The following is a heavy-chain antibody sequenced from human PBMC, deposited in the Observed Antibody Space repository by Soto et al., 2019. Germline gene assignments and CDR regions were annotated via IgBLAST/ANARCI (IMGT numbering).Heavy chain of an antibody. CDR2: IWYDGSNK. J-gene: IGHJ6*03. D-gene: IGHD3-10*01. CDR1: GFTFSSYG. CDR3: ARVDGSGSYFNYYYYMDV. Sequence: GGSQRLSCAASGFTFSSYGMHWVRQAPGKGLEWVAVIWYDGSNKYYADSVKGRFTISRDNSKNTLYLQMNSLRAEDTAVYYCARVDGSGSYFNYYYYMDVWGKGTTVTVSS. V-gene: IGHV3-33*01.